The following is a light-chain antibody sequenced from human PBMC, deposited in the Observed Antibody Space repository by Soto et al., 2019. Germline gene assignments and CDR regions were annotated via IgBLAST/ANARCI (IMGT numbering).Light chain of an antibody. V-gene: IGLV1-44*01. Sequence: QSVLTQPPSASGTPGQRVTISCSGSSSNIGSNTVNWYQQLPGTAPKLLIYSNNQRPSGVPDRFSGSKSGTSASLAISGLQAEDEADEYCAAWDDSLNGLVFGGGTKLTVL. J-gene: IGLJ2*01. CDR3: AAWDDSLNGLV. CDR2: SNN. CDR1: SSNIGSNT.